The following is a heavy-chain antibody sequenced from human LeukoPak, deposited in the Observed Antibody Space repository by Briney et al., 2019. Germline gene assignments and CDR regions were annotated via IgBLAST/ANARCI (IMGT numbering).Heavy chain of an antibody. J-gene: IGHJ4*02. CDR2: IHYSGST. Sequence: SQTLSLTCTVSGGSISSSDYYWSWIRQHPGKGLEWIGYIHYSGSTYYNPSLKSRVTISVDTSKKQFSLNLSSVTAADTPVYYCARVGVAAKSSRYFDYWGQGTLVTVSS. CDR3: ARVGVAAKSSRYFDY. V-gene: IGHV4-31*03. CDR1: GGSISSSDYY. D-gene: IGHD2-15*01.